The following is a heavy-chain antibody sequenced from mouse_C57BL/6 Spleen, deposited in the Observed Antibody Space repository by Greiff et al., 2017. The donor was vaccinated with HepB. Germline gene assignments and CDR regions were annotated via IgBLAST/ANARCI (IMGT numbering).Heavy chain of an antibody. V-gene: IGHV1-72*01. CDR3: ARGEYDYDEGYYAMDY. D-gene: IGHD2-4*01. CDR1: GYTFTSYW. Sequence: QVHVKQSGAELVKPGASVKLSCKASGYTFTSYWMHWVKQRPGRGLEWIGRIDPNSGGTKYNEKFKSKATLTVDKPSSTAYMQLSSLTSEDSAVYYCARGEYDYDEGYYAMDYWGQGTSVTVSS. CDR2: IDPNSGGT. J-gene: IGHJ4*01.